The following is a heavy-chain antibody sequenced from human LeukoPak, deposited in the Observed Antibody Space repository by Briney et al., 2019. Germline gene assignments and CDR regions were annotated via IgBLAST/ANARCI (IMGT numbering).Heavy chain of an antibody. J-gene: IGHJ4*02. CDR3: AADYTGHYHVEFDY. Sequence: SETLSLTCTVSGGSISSGDYYWGWVRQPPGKGLEWIGSMSYSGTTYYNPSLKSRVTISVDTSKNHSSLRLSSVTAADTAVYYCAADYTGHYHVEFDYWGQGTLVTVSS. D-gene: IGHD2-2*02. CDR1: GGSISSGDYY. CDR2: MSYSGTT. V-gene: IGHV4-39*07.